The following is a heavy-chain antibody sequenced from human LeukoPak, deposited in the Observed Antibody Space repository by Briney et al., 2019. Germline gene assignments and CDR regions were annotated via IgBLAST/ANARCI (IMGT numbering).Heavy chain of an antibody. CDR2: ISGSSGNT. J-gene: IGHJ2*01. Sequence: PGGSLRLSCAASGFTFSSYAMSWVRQAPGKGLEWVSVISGSSGNTYYADSVKGRFTISRDNSKNTLYLQVDSLRADDTAVYYCARCGFFIYWYFDLWGRGTLVTVSS. CDR1: GFTFSSYA. V-gene: IGHV3-23*01. D-gene: IGHD3-10*01. CDR3: ARCGFFIYWYFDL.